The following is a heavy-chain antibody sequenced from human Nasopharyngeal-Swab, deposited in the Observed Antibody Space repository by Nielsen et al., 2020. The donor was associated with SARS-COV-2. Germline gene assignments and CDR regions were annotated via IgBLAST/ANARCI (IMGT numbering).Heavy chain of an antibody. J-gene: IGHJ6*02. CDR1: GFTFTSYW. CDR2: IYTRESDT. V-gene: IGHV5-51*01. D-gene: IGHD5-24*01. CDR3: VRPDGMATSFEYYVQYGMDV. Sequence: GESLKLSCKGSGFTFTSYWIAWVRQIPGKGLECMGIIYTRESDTRYSPSFQGQVTISADNSISIAYLQWSSLKASDTAMYYCVRPDGMATSFEYYVQYGMDVWGQGTMVTVPS.